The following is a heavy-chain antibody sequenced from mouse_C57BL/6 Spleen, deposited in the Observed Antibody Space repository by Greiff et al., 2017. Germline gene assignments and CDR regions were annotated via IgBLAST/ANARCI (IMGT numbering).Heavy chain of an antibody. J-gene: IGHJ4*01. CDR2: IRSKSNNYAT. CDR3: VRDYDERTYAMDY. D-gene: IGHD2-4*01. Sequence: EVQVVESGGGLVQPKGSLKLSCAASGFSFNTYAMNWVRQAPGKGLEWVARIRSKSNNYATYYADSVKDRFTISRDDSESMLYLQMNNLKTEDTAMYYCVRDYDERTYAMDYWGQGTSVTVSS. V-gene: IGHV10-1*01. CDR1: GFSFNTYA.